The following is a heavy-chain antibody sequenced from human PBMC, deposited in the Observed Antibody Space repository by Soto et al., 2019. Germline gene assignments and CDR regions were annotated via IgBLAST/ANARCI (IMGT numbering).Heavy chain of an antibody. Sequence: GGALKNSCKGSGYNFTSYWIGWVRQMPGKSPEWMGIIYPGDSDTRYSPSFQGQVTISADKSISTAYLQWSSLKASDTAMYYCARQNSSGWYYWHARQNHLAYWGQGTLVTVS. CDR2: IYPGDSDT. V-gene: IGHV5-51*01. J-gene: IGHJ4*02. D-gene: IGHD6-19*01. CDR3: ARQNSSGWYYWHARQNHLAY. CDR1: GYNFTSYW.